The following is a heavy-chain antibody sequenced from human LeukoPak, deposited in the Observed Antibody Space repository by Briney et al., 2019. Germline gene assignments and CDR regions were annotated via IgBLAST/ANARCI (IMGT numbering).Heavy chain of an antibody. D-gene: IGHD3-10*01. CDR3: ARGSRTMVRGVRGYYYYYMDV. Sequence: ASVKVSCKASGGTFSSYAISWVRQAPGQGLEWMGWISAYNGNTNYAQKLQGRVTMTTDTSTSTAYMELRSLRSDNTAVYYCARGSRTMVRGVRGYYYYYMDVWGKGTTVTVSS. J-gene: IGHJ6*03. CDR2: ISAYNGNT. CDR1: GGTFSSYA. V-gene: IGHV1-18*01.